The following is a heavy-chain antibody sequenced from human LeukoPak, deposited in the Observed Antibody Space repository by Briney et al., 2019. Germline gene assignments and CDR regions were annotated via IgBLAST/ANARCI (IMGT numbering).Heavy chain of an antibody. Sequence: GGSLRLSCAASGFTFSSYGMHWVRQAPGKRLEWVAVIWYDGSNKYYADSVKGRFTISRDNSKNTLYLQMNSLRAEDTAVYYCARREMVRGANFDYWGQGTLVTVSS. V-gene: IGHV3-33*01. CDR2: IWYDGSNK. J-gene: IGHJ4*02. CDR1: GFTFSSYG. CDR3: ARREMVRGANFDY. D-gene: IGHD3-10*01.